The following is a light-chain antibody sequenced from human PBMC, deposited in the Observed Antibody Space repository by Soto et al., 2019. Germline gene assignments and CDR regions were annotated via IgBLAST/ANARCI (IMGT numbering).Light chain of an antibody. CDR1: SSDVGGYNY. Sequence: QSVLTQPRSVSGSPGQSVTISCTGTSSDVGGYNYVSWYQQHPGKAPKLMIYDVSKRPSGVPDRFSGSKSGNTASLTISVIQVVDEADYHCCSYAGSYVFGTGTKVTVL. J-gene: IGLJ1*01. CDR3: CSYAGSYV. CDR2: DVS. V-gene: IGLV2-11*01.